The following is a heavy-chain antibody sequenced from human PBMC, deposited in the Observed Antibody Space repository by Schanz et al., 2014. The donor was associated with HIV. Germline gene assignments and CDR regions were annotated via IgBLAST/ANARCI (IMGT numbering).Heavy chain of an antibody. CDR2: MNEDGSKK. Sequence: VQVVESGGGVVQPERSLRLSCAASGFTFRNYWVTWVRQTPDKRLEWVANMNEDGSKKYYLDSVKGRFTISRDNANNSLFLQMDSLRGDDTAVYFCAREILGLPLVNYWGQGTLVTVSS. CDR1: GFTFRNYW. D-gene: IGHD2-15*01. J-gene: IGHJ4*02. V-gene: IGHV3-7*01. CDR3: AREILGLPLVNY.